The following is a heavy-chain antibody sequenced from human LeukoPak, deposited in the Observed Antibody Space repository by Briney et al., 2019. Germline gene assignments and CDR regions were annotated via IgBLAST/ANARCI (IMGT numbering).Heavy chain of an antibody. J-gene: IGHJ6*02. V-gene: IGHV3-30*04. CDR1: GFTFRSFA. Sequence: GGSLRLSCAASGFTFRSFALHWVRQSPGKGLEWVAVISFDGHNTFYAGSVKGRFTISRDNSRDTLYLQMNSLRAEDTAVYFCARSKGFGDLLHHYYHYALDVWGQGTTVTVSS. CDR3: ARSKGFGDLLHHYYHYALDV. D-gene: IGHD3-10*01. CDR2: ISFDGHNT.